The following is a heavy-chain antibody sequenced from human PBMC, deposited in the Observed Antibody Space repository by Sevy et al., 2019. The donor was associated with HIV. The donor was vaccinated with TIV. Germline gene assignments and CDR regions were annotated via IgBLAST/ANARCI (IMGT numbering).Heavy chain of an antibody. CDR1: GFSFSSYA. CDR2: ISGSGGST. Sequence: GGSLRLSCAASGFSFSSYAMSWVRQTPGKGLEWVSAISGSGGSTYYADSVKGRLTISRDNSKNTLYLQMNSLIAEDTAVYYCAKGGFTMVRGVFDYWGQGTLVTVSS. D-gene: IGHD3-10*01. V-gene: IGHV3-23*01. CDR3: AKGGFTMVRGVFDY. J-gene: IGHJ4*02.